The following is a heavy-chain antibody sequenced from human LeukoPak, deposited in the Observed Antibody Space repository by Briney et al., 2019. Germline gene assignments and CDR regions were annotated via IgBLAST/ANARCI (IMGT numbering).Heavy chain of an antibody. D-gene: IGHD2-2*01. CDR1: GGSISSSSYY. CDR2: IYYSGIT. J-gene: IGHJ2*01. Sequence: SETLSLXCTVSGGSISSSSYYWGWIRQPPGKGQEWIGSIYYSGITYYNPSLKSRVTISVDTSKNQFSLKLSSVTAADTAVYYCASPTYHRDIVVVPAAIIRYFDLWGRGTLVTVSS. CDR3: ASPTYHRDIVVVPAAIIRYFDL. V-gene: IGHV4-39*01.